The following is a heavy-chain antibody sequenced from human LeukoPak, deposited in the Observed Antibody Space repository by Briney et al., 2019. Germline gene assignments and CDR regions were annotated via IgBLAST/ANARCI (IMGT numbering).Heavy chain of an antibody. CDR2: ISASNGNT. V-gene: IGHV1-18*01. Sequence: GASVKVSCKASGYTFTSYGVSGVRQAPGQGLEWMGWISASNGNTNFAQKLQGRVTLTTYTSTSTAYMELRRLTSDDTAVYYCARYPLSYSSNWHYYFGYWGQGTLLTVSS. J-gene: IGHJ4*02. CDR3: ARYPLSYSSNWHYYFGY. D-gene: IGHD6-13*01. CDR1: GYTFTSYG.